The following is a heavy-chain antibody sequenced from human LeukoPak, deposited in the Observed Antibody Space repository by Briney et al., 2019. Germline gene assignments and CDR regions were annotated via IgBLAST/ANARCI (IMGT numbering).Heavy chain of an antibody. Sequence: SETLSLTCAVSGGSISSGGYSWSWIRQPPGKGLEWIGSIYYSGSAYYNPSLKSRVTISVDTSKSQFSLKLSSVTAADTAVYYCARYRRPSNWFDPWGQGTLVTVSS. CDR2: IYYSGSA. J-gene: IGHJ5*02. CDR1: GGSISSGGYS. V-gene: IGHV4-30-2*03. CDR3: ARYRRPSNWFDP.